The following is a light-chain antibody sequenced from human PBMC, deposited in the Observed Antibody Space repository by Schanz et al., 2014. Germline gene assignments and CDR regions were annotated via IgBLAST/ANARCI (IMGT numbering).Light chain of an antibody. CDR1: QSITSF. CDR3: QEYQTSLAT. V-gene: IGKV1-39*01. J-gene: IGKJ1*01. Sequence: DIQLTQSPSSLSASVGDRVTISCRASQSITSFLNWYQHKPGRAPKLLIFGASSLQSGVPSRFSGSGSGTDFTLTISSLQPEDFATYYCQEYQTSLATFGQGTKVEIK. CDR2: GAS.